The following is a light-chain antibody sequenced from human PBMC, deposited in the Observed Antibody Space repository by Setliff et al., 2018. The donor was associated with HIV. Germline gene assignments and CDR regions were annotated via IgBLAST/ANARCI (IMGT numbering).Light chain of an antibody. CDR2: EDN. V-gene: IGLV6-57*01. CDR3: QSYDSSNYV. Sequence: NFMLTQPHSVSESPGKTVTISCTRISGSIASNYVQWYQQRPGSSPTTVIYEDNQRPSGVPDRFSGSIDSSSNSASLTISGLKTEDEADYYCQSYDSSNYVFGTGTKVTVL. J-gene: IGLJ1*01. CDR1: SGSIASNY.